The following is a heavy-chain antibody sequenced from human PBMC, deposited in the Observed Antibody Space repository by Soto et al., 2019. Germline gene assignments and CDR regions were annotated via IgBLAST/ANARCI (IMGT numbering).Heavy chain of an antibody. CDR3: AIYGGREGYSGNWFDP. CDR2: IIPIFGTT. D-gene: IGHD2-15*01. J-gene: IGHJ5*02. CDR1: GGTFSNYA. Sequence: QVQLVQSGAEVKKPGSSVKVSCKASGGTFSNYAITWVRQAPGQGREWLGRIIPIFGTTDYDKKFKGRVTITADESTTTAYMELSSLRSDDTAVYYCAIYGGREGYSGNWFDPWGQGTLVTVSS. V-gene: IGHV1-69*15.